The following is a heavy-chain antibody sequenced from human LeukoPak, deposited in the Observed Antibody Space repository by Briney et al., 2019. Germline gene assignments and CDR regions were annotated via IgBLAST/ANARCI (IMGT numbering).Heavy chain of an antibody. V-gene: IGHV3-21*01. CDR2: ISSTSSHI. J-gene: IGHJ4*02. D-gene: IGHD3-16*01. Sequence: GGSLRLSCAGSGFTFSRYSMIWVRQAPGKGLECVSSISSTSSHIYDADSVTGRFSISRDNARNSLSLQMNSLRVEDTAVYYCARGAGVGSYVPFDLWGQGTRVTVSS. CDR1: GFTFSRYS. CDR3: ARGAGVGSYVPFDL.